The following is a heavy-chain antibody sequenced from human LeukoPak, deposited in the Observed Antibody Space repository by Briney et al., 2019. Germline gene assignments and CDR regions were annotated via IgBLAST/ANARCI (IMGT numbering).Heavy chain of an antibody. V-gene: IGHV3-23*01. Sequence: GGSLRLSCAASGFTFSSYVMSWVRQAPGKGLEWVSAISGSGGSTYYADSVKGRFTISRDNSKNTLYLQMNSLRAEDTAVYYCAKDKGSSWALDYWGQGTLVTVSS. CDR3: AKDKGSSWALDY. CDR2: ISGSGGST. CDR1: GFTFSSYV. J-gene: IGHJ4*02. D-gene: IGHD6-13*01.